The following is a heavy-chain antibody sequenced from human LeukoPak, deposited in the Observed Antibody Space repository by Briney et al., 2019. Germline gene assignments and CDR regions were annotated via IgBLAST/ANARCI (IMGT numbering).Heavy chain of an antibody. CDR2: ISGSGGNT. D-gene: IGHD2-2*01. V-gene: IGHV3-23*01. Sequence: GGTLRLSCAASGFTFSRNGMTWVRQAPGKGLEWVSAISGSGGNTYYADSVKGRFTISRDNSKNTLYLQMNSLRAEDTAVYYCARDPRSGCTSTSCFWGWFDPWGQGTLVTVSS. J-gene: IGHJ5*02. CDR3: ARDPRSGCTSTSCFWGWFDP. CDR1: GFTFSRNG.